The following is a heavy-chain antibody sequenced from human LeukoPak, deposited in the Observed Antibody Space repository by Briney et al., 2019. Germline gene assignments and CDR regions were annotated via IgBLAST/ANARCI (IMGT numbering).Heavy chain of an antibody. J-gene: IGHJ4*02. Sequence: GRSLRLSCAASGFTFSSFAMHWVRQTPGKGLEWVASIKEDGSERQYVDSVKGRFSISRDNTKGSLFLQLDSLRAEDTAVYYCARDQYDTWSRRGNFDSWGQGTLVIVSS. V-gene: IGHV3-7*03. CDR3: ARDQYDTWSRRGNFDS. CDR1: GFTFSSFA. CDR2: IKEDGSER. D-gene: IGHD3-3*01.